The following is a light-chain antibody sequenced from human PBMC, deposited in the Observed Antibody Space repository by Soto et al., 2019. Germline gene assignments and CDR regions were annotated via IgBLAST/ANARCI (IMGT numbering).Light chain of an antibody. CDR1: SSDVGGYNY. CDR3: SSDAGSIF. V-gene: IGLV2-8*01. CDR2: EVS. Sequence: QSALTQPPSASGSPGQSVTISCTGTSSDVGGYNYVSWYQQHPGKAPKLMIYEVSKRPSGVPDRFSGSKSGNTASLTVSGLQAEDEADYYCSSDAGSIFFGTGTKVTVL. J-gene: IGLJ1*01.